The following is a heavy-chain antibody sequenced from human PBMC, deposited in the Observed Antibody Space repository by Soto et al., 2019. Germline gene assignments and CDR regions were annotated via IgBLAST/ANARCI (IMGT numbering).Heavy chain of an antibody. CDR2: INSDGSRT. J-gene: IGHJ4*02. CDR3: ARELAISSSWPVDY. D-gene: IGHD6-13*01. Sequence: LRLSCAASGFTFSSYWMHWVRQAPGKGLVWVSRINSDGSRTSYADSVKGRFTISRDNAKNTLYLQMNSLRAEDTAVYYCARELAISSSWPVDYWGQGTLVTVSS. V-gene: IGHV3-74*01. CDR1: GFTFSSYW.